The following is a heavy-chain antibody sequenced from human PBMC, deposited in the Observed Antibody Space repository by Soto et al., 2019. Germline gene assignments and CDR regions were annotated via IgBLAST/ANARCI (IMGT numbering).Heavy chain of an antibody. Sequence: GGSLRLSCAASGFTFSTYALSWVRQAPGKGLEWVSAISANGQGIYYADSVRGRFTISRDNSKNTIFLQMDSLRAEDTAVYYCVKDRNYHRDPFNYWGPGTMVTVYS. CDR3: VKDRNYHRDPFNY. J-gene: IGHJ4*02. CDR1: GFTFSTYA. CDR2: ISANGQGI. V-gene: IGHV3-23*01. D-gene: IGHD1-7*01.